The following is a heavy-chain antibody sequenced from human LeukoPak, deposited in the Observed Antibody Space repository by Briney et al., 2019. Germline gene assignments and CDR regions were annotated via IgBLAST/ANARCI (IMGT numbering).Heavy chain of an antibody. V-gene: IGHV3-33*01. Sequence: GRSLRLSCAASGFIFSSYCMHWVRQAPGKGLEWVALTWYDESNKYYADSVKGRFTISRDNSKNTLYLQMNSLRAEDTAVYYCARDHWCGADCSGILEMWGEGTMVSVSS. CDR2: TWYDESNK. D-gene: IGHD2-21*02. CDR1: GFIFSSYC. CDR3: ARDHWCGADCSGILEM. J-gene: IGHJ3*02.